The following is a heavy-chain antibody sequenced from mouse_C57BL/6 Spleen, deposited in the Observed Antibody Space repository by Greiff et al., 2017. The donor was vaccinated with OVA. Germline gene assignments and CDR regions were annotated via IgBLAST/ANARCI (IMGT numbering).Heavy chain of an antibody. CDR3: ARDVGYDGFAY. Sequence: VQLQQSGPGLVKPSQSLSLTCSVTGYSITSGYYWNWIRQFPGNKLEWMGYISYDGSNNYNQSLKNRISITRDTSKNQFFLKLNSVTTEDTDTYYCARDVGYDGFAYWGQGTLVTVSA. V-gene: IGHV3-6*01. J-gene: IGHJ3*01. D-gene: IGHD2-2*01. CDR1: GYSITSGYY. CDR2: ISYDGSN.